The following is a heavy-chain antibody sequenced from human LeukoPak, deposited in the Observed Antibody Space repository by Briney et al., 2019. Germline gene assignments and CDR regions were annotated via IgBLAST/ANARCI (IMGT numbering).Heavy chain of an antibody. CDR3: AKGDDYVWGSYRYLDY. Sequence: PGGSLRLSCAASGFTFSSYGMHWVRQAPGKGLEWVAVIWYDGSNKYYADSVKGRFTISRDNSKNTLYLQMNSLRAEDTAVYHCAKGDDYVWGSYRYLDYWGQGTLVTVSS. CDR1: GFTFSSYG. D-gene: IGHD3-16*02. V-gene: IGHV3-33*06. J-gene: IGHJ4*02. CDR2: IWYDGSNK.